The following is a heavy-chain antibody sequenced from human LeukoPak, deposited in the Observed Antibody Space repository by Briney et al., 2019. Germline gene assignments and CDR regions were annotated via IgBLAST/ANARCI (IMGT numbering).Heavy chain of an antibody. D-gene: IGHD3-10*01. CDR2: IYYSGST. CDR1: GGSISSSSYY. V-gene: IGHV4-39*01. CDR3: ARHVITMVRGVINSYFDY. Sequence: SETLSLTCTVSGGSISSSSYYWGWIRQPPGKGLEWIGSIYYSGSTYYNPSLMSRVTISVDTSKNQFSLKLSSVTAADTAVYYCARHVITMVRGVINSYFDYWGQGTLVTVSS. J-gene: IGHJ4*02.